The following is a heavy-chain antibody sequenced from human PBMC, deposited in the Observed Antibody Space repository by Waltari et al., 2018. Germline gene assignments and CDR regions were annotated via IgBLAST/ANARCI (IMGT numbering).Heavy chain of an antibody. CDR3: ARDLFNVGDYDLGP. V-gene: IGHV3-7*04. D-gene: IGHD3-3*01. Sequence: EVQLVESGGGLVQPGGSLRLSCAASGFTFSNYWMSWVRQAPGKGLEGVANIIQDGSAKYYVDSVRGRCTSSRDNAKNSLYVQMNSLRAEDTAVYYCARDLFNVGDYDLGPWGQGTLITVSS. CDR1: GFTFSNYW. CDR2: IIQDGSAK. J-gene: IGHJ5*02.